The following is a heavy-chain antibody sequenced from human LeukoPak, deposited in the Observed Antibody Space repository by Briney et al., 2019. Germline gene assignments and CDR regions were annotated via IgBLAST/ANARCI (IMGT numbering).Heavy chain of an antibody. Sequence: PGGSQRLSCTASGFIFNDYAMHWVRQLPGKRLEWVSLISGDGGNTHSADSVKGRFSISRDNSKNSLYLQLNSLRTEDTALYYCARLSGWLGAFDTWGQGTLVTVSS. CDR3: ARLSGWLGAFDT. CDR2: ISGDGGNT. V-gene: IGHV3-43*02. CDR1: GFIFNDYA. J-gene: IGHJ3*02. D-gene: IGHD2-15*01.